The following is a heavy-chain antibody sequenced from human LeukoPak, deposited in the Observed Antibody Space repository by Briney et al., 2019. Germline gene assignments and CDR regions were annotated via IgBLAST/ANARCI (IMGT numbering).Heavy chain of an antibody. CDR3: ARDRGFCSDGVCYSPPDS. CDR2: IWDDGSSGSRE. Sequence: GGSLRLSCAASGFSFSTYGIHWVRQAPGKGLEWVALIWDDGSSGSREYYGDSVKGRVTISRDNSKNTVYLQMNSLRAEDTAVYYCARDRGFCSDGVCYSPPDSWGQGTLVTVSS. J-gene: IGHJ5*01. D-gene: IGHD2-8*01. CDR1: GFSFSTYG. V-gene: IGHV3-33*01.